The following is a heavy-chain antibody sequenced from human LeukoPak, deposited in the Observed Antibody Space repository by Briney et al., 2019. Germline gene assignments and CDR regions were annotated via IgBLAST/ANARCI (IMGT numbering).Heavy chain of an antibody. Sequence: GASVKVSCKASGYTFTGYYMHWVRQAPGQGLEWMGWINPNSGGTNYAQKFQGRVTMTRDTSISTAYMELSRLRSDDTAVYYCARVPRRSLEWLLTPFPYYMDVWGKGTTVTVSS. J-gene: IGHJ6*03. D-gene: IGHD3-3*01. V-gene: IGHV1-2*02. CDR2: INPNSGGT. CDR3: ARVPRRSLEWLLTPFPYYMDV. CDR1: GYTFTGYY.